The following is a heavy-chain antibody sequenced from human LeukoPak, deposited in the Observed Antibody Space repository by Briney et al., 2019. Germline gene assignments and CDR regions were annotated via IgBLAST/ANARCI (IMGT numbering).Heavy chain of an antibody. J-gene: IGHJ5*02. D-gene: IGHD1-1*01. CDR2: IYYSGST. CDR3: ARGRNRWNDSFDP. Sequence: SETLSLTCTVSGGSISSYYWSWIRQPPGKGLECIGYIYYSGSTNYNPSLKSRVTISVDTSKNQFSLKLSSVTAADTAVYYCARGRNRWNDSFDPWGQGTLVTVSS. V-gene: IGHV4-59*01. CDR1: GGSISSYY.